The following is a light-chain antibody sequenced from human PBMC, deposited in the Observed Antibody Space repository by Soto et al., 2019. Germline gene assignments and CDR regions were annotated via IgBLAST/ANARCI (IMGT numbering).Light chain of an antibody. CDR1: SSNIGSNT. V-gene: IGLV1-44*01. CDR2: RNN. Sequence: QSVLTQPPSASGTPGQRVTISCSGSSSNIGSNTVNWYQQLPGTAPKLLIYRNNQRPSGVPDRFSGSKSGTSASLAISGLQSEDEADYYCAAWDDSLNGPVFVGGTKLTVL. J-gene: IGLJ2*01. CDR3: AAWDDSLNGPV.